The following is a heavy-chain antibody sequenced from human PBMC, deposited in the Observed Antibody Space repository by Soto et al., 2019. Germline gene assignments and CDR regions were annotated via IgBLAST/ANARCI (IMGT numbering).Heavy chain of an antibody. CDR3: ARRSCSSGRSLNVGY. V-gene: IGHV1-2*02. J-gene: IGHJ4*02. CDR1: GYTFPAYY. D-gene: IGHD2-15*01. CDR2: INPNSGGT. Sequence: ASVKGSCKASGYTFPAYYMHGVRQAPGQGLEWMGWINPNSGGTNYAQKFQGRVTMTGDTSIDTAYMELSRLRSDDTAVYYCARRSCSSGRSLNVGYCGQTTQVT.